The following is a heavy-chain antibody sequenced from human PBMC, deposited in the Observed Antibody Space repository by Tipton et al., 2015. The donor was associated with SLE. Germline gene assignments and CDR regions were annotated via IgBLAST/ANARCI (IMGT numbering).Heavy chain of an antibody. CDR3: ARGGPWGFFDY. Sequence: LRLSCTVSGGSISSYYWSWIRQPAGKGLEWIGRIYTSGSTNYNPSLKSRVTMSVDTSKNQFSLKLSSVTAADTAVYYCARGGPWGFFDYWGQGTLVTVSS. CDR1: GGSISSYY. D-gene: IGHD7-27*01. V-gene: IGHV4-4*07. CDR2: IYTSGST. J-gene: IGHJ4*02.